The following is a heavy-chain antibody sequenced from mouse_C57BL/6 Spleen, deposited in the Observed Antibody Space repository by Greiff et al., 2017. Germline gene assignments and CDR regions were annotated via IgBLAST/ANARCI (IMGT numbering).Heavy chain of an antibody. Sequence: EVKLVESGPGLVKPSQSLSLTCSVTGYSITSGYYWNWIRQFPGNKLEWMGYISYDGSNNYNPSLKNRISITRDTSKNQFFLKLNSVTTEDTATYYCARDDYDVYYAMDYWGQGTSVTVSS. CDR2: ISYDGSN. J-gene: IGHJ4*01. V-gene: IGHV3-6*01. D-gene: IGHD2-4*01. CDR3: ARDDYDVYYAMDY. CDR1: GYSITSGYY.